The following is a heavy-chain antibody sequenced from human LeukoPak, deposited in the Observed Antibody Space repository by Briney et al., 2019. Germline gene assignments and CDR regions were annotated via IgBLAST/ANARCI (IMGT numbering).Heavy chain of an antibody. CDR1: GFTFSSYE. Sequence: PGGSLRLSCAASGFTFSSYEMNWVRQAPGKGLEWISYISSSGSSIYYVDSVKGRFTISRDNAKNSLYLQMNSRRAEDTAVYYCARDNGDPRTYFDYWGQGTLVTVSS. J-gene: IGHJ4*02. D-gene: IGHD4-17*01. CDR2: ISSSGSSI. CDR3: ARDNGDPRTYFDY. V-gene: IGHV3-48*03.